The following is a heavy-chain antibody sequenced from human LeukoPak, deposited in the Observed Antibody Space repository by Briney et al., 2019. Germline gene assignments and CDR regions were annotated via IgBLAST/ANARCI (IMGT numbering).Heavy chain of an antibody. Sequence: GGSLRLSCAASGFTISNYCMNWVRQAPGKGLEWVSVISGSGGSTYYADSVKGRFTISRDNSKNTLYLQMNSLRAEDTAVYYCAKASSSGYLSYFDYWGQGTLVTVSS. CDR1: GFTISNYC. J-gene: IGHJ4*02. D-gene: IGHD3-22*01. CDR2: ISGSGGST. CDR3: AKASSSGYLSYFDY. V-gene: IGHV3-23*01.